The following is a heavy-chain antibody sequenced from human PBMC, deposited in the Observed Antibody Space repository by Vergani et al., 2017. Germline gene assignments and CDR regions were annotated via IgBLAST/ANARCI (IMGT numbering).Heavy chain of an antibody. Sequence: QVQLVQSGAEVKKPGASVKVSCKASGYTFTGHYLHWVRQAPGQGPEWMGWINPNSGGTNYAQKFQGRVTMTRDTSISTAYMELSRLRSDDTAVYYCARDRAGRSSYVWFDPWGQGTLVTVSS. V-gene: IGHV1-2*02. CDR2: INPNSGGT. CDR1: GYTFTGHY. D-gene: IGHD6-6*01. J-gene: IGHJ5*02. CDR3: ARDRAGRSSYVWFDP.